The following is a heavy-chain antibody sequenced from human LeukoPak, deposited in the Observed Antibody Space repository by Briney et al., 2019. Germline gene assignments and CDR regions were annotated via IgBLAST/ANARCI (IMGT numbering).Heavy chain of an antibody. J-gene: IGHJ5*02. CDR1: GSAFNFFA. V-gene: IGHV3-23*01. CDR3: ANPISGGLAVTADWFDP. Sequence: GGSLGLSCAASGSAFNFFAMSWVRQVPGKRLEWISTINANAGSTYYADSVKGRFTISRDNSKNTLYLQLNSLRAEDTAVYYGANPISGGLAVTADWFDPWGQGTLVTVSS. CDR2: INANAGST. D-gene: IGHD6-19*01.